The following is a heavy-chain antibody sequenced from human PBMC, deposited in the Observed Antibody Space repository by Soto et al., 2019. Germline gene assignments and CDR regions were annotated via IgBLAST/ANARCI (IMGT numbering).Heavy chain of an antibody. CDR2: IQYGGTT. CDR3: ARLGSSGWYQGSYFDY. V-gene: IGHV4-39*01. CDR1: GGYITGNNHF. D-gene: IGHD6-19*01. Sequence: PETMSLTCTVLGGYITGNNHFRGWISQSPGKGLEWIGSIQYGGTTNYNPSLKSRVIMSAETSKNQFSLMMNSVTAADTAVYYCARLGSSGWYQGSYFDYWGQGTLVTVSS. J-gene: IGHJ4*02.